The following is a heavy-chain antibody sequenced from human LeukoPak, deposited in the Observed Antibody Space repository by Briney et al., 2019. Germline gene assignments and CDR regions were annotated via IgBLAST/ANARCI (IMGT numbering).Heavy chain of an antibody. J-gene: IGHJ4*01. CDR2: MYYSGSA. D-gene: IGHD5-12*01. V-gene: IGHV4-39*01. CDR3: ASATTYSIDD. Sequence: PSETLSLTCNVSGGSVSSSFYSWGWIRQPPGKGLEWIVSMYYSGSAHYSLSLKSRVNMSVDTSKNQFSLKLRSVTAADTAIYFCASATTYSIDDWGQGTLVTVSS. CDR1: GGSVSSSFYS.